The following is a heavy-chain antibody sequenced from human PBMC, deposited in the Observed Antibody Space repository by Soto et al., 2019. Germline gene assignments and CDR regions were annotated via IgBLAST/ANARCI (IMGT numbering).Heavy chain of an antibody. V-gene: IGHV1-2*02. CDR3: ARDRFVVVPAAINWFDP. CDR2: INPNSGGT. D-gene: IGHD2-2*02. J-gene: IGHJ5*02. Sequence: ASVKVSCKASGYTFTVYYMHWVLQSPLQWLEWMGCINPNSGGTNYAQKFQGRVTMTRDTSISTAYMELSRLRSDDTAVYYCARDRFVVVPAAINWFDPWGQGTLVTVSS. CDR1: GYTFTVYY.